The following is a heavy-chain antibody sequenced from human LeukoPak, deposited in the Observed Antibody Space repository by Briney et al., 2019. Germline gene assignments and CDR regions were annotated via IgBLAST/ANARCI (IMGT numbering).Heavy chain of an antibody. CDR1: GGSISSYY. CDR3: ARGARLLWFGELLSPYYYYYMDV. CDR2: IYYSGST. J-gene: IGHJ6*03. V-gene: IGHV4-59*01. D-gene: IGHD3-10*01. Sequence: SETLSLTCTVSGGSISSYYWSWIRQPPGKGLEWIGYIYYSGSTNYNPSLKSRVTISVDTSKNQFSLKLSSVTAADTAVYYCARGARLLWFGELLSPYYYYYMDVWGKGTTVTISS.